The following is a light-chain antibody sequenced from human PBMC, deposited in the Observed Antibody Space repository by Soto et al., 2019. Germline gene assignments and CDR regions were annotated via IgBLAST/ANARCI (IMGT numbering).Light chain of an antibody. CDR3: QQYNNWWT. Sequence: EIVMTQSPATLSVSPGERATLSCRASQNVGSNLAWYQQKPGQAPRLLIYGASTRATGIPARFSGSGSGTEFTLTISSLQSEDFAVYYCQQYNNWWTFGQGTKVEIK. J-gene: IGKJ1*01. CDR2: GAS. V-gene: IGKV3-15*01. CDR1: QNVGSN.